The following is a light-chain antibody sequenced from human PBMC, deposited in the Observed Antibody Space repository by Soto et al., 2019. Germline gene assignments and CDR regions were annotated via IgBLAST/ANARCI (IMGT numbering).Light chain of an antibody. CDR2: DGS. CDR1: QSISGW. J-gene: IGKJ1*01. CDR3: QQAGT. V-gene: IGKV1-5*01. Sequence: DIQMTQSPSTLSASVGDRVTITCRASQSISGWLAWYQQKPGKAPKLLIYDGSSLESGVPSRFSGGGSGTGFTLPISSLHPDDFATYDYQQAGTFGQGTKVEIK.